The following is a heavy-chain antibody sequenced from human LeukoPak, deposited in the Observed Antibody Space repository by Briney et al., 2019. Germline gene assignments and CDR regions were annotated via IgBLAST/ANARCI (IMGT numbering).Heavy chain of an antibody. D-gene: IGHD3-22*01. Sequence: PSETLSLTCAVYGGSFSGYYWSWIRQPPGKGLERIGEINHSGSTNYNPSLKSRVTISVDTSKNQFSLKLSSVTAADTAVYYCARGFPYYYDSSGYWGQGTLVTVSS. CDR1: GGSFSGYY. CDR2: INHSGST. V-gene: IGHV4-34*01. J-gene: IGHJ4*02. CDR3: ARGFPYYYDSSGY.